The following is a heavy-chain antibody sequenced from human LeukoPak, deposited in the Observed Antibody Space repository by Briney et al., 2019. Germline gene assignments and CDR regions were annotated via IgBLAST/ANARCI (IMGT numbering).Heavy chain of an antibody. CDR3: AREPFWSGYYSNLHFDY. CDR2: ISSTSKYI. J-gene: IGHJ4*02. CDR1: EFTFSSYN. Sequence: GGSLRLSCAASEFTFSSYNMNWVRQAPGKGLEWVSSISSTSKYIYYADSVKGRITISRDNAKNSLYLQMNSLRAEDTAVYYCAREPFWSGYYSNLHFDYWGQGTLVTVSS. D-gene: IGHD3-3*01. V-gene: IGHV3-21*01.